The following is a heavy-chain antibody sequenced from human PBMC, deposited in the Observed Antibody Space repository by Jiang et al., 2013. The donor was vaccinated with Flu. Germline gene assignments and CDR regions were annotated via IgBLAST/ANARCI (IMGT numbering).Heavy chain of an antibody. Sequence: GLVQPGGSLRLSCAASGFTFSSYDMSWVRQAPGKGLEWVSTISESGGSTYYADSVKGRFTISRDSSKNTLYLQMNNLRAEDTAVYYCASTGGYYDSSGYYSGFWSLGYWGQGTLVTVSS. CDR1: GFTFSSYD. CDR2: ISESGGST. CDR3: ASTGGYYDSSGYYSGFWSLGY. V-gene: IGHV3-23*01. J-gene: IGHJ4*02. D-gene: IGHD3-22*01.